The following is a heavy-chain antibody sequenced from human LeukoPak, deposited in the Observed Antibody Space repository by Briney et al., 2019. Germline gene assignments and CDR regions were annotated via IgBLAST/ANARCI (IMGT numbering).Heavy chain of an antibody. CDR3: ARDCRAGGELGPSSFDY. CDR2: ILYDGSNT. D-gene: IGHD1-26*01. CDR1: GFTFSSYA. J-gene: IGHJ4*02. V-gene: IGHV3-30*16. Sequence: GSPRPPCSAPGFTFSSYALHLVPQAPGKGPEWVAVILYDGSNTYYVDSVKGRFTISRDNSKNTLYLQMNSLRAEDTAVYYCARDCRAGGELGPSSFDYWGQGTLVTVSS.